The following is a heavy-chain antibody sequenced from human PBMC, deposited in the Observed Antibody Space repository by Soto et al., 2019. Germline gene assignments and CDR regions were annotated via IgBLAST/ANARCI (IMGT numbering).Heavy chain of an antibody. CDR3: AKDRRAGGNYGFYSDF. CDR1: GFNFNTFA. Sequence: GGSLRLSCAASGFNFNTFAMSWIRQAPGKGLEWVSHISSSAGTYYADSVKGRFTISRDNSKNTLYLQMTSLRADDTAVYYCAKDRRAGGNYGFYSDFWGQGALVTVSS. V-gene: IGHV3-23*01. J-gene: IGHJ4*02. CDR2: ISSSAGT. D-gene: IGHD1-7*01.